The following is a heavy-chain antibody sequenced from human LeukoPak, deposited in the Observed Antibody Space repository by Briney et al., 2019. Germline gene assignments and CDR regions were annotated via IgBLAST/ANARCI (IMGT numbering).Heavy chain of an antibody. CDR1: GFTFSSYW. CDR2: IKQDGDEK. Sequence: GGPLRLSCAVSGFTFSSYWMSWVRQAPGKGLEWVANIKQDGDEKYYVDSVKGRFTISRDNAKNSLYLQMNSLRVEDTAVYYCARGYNSALDYWGQGILVTVSP. J-gene: IGHJ4*02. V-gene: IGHV3-7*04. CDR3: ARGYNSALDY. D-gene: IGHD6-19*01.